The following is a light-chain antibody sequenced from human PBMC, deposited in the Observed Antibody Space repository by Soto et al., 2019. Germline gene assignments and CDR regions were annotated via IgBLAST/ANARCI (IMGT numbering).Light chain of an antibody. CDR2: DVS. CDR3: SSYTSSSTHYV. Sequence: QSVLTQPASVSGSPGQSITISCTGTSSDVGGYNYVSWYQQHPGKAPKLMIYDVSNRPSGVSNRFSGSKSGNTASLTISGLQAEDEADYDCSSYTSSSTHYVFGAGTKLTVL. V-gene: IGLV2-14*01. CDR1: SSDVGGYNY. J-gene: IGLJ1*01.